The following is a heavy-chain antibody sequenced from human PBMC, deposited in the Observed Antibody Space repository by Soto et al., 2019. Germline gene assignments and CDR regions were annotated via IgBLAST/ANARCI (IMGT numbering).Heavy chain of an antibody. CDR2: ISSSGSPI. Sequence: EVQLVESGGGLVQPGGSLRLSCVASGFTFSTFEMNWVRQAPGKGLEWVSYISSSGSPIYYAESVKGRFTISRDNAKNSLFLQMDSLRAEDTAVYYCTRGPRPSSVGTGAFWGQGTPVTVSS. V-gene: IGHV3-48*03. D-gene: IGHD3-10*01. CDR1: GFTFSTFE. CDR3: TRGPRPSSVGTGAF. J-gene: IGHJ4*02.